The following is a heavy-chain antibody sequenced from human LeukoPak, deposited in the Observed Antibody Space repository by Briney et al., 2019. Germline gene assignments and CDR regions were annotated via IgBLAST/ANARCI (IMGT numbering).Heavy chain of an antibody. J-gene: IGHJ4*02. Sequence: SGPTLVNPTQTLTLTCTFSGFSLTTSGVGVGWIRQPPGKALEWLALIYWNDHKPYSPALRSRLTVTKDTSKNQVVLTMTNMDPVDTATCYCAHSYDTGGNYYSRFDYWGQGTLVTVSS. CDR2: IYWNDHK. V-gene: IGHV2-5*01. CDR3: AHSYDTGGNYYSRFDY. D-gene: IGHD3-22*01. CDR1: GFSLTTSGVG.